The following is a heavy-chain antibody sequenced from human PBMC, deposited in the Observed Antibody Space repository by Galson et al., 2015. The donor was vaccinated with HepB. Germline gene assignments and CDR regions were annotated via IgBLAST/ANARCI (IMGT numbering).Heavy chain of an antibody. J-gene: IGHJ5*02. CDR1: GGSISSSNW. V-gene: IGHV4-4*02. CDR2: IYHSGST. CDR3: ARLYPLYCGGDCYYLDP. Sequence: SETLSLTCAVSGGSISSSNWGSWVRQPPGRGLEWIGEIYHSGSTNYNPSLKSRVTISVDKSKNQFSLKLSSVTAADTAVYYCARLYPLYCGGDCYYLDPWGQGTLVTVSS. D-gene: IGHD2-21*01.